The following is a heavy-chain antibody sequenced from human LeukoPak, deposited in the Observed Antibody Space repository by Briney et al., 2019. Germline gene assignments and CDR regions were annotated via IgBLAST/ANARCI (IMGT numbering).Heavy chain of an antibody. Sequence: PGGSLRLSCAASGFTFHDYAMHWVRQVPGKGLEWVSGITWNSGSVLYADSVRGRFTISRDNAKNSLYLQMNSLRPEDMAFYYCAKGLGVSSLIVDALDMWGQGTMVTV. CDR3: AKGLGVSSLIVDALDM. J-gene: IGHJ3*02. CDR1: GFTFHDYA. CDR2: ITWNSGSV. V-gene: IGHV3-9*03. D-gene: IGHD3/OR15-3a*01.